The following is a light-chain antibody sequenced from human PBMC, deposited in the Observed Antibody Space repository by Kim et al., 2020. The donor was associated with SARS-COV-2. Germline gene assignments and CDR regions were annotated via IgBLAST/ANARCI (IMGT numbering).Light chain of an antibody. Sequence: PGQSVTISCTGTSSDVGGYNYVSWYQQHPGKAPTLMIYDVSKRPSGVPDCFSGSKSGNTASLTISGLQAEDEADYYCCSYAGSYVVFGGGTQLTVL. J-gene: IGLJ2*01. CDR1: SSDVGGYNY. CDR3: CSYAGSYVV. CDR2: DVS. V-gene: IGLV2-11*01.